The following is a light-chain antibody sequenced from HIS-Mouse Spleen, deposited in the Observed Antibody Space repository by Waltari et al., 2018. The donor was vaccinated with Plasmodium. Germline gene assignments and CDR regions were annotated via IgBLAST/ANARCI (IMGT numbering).Light chain of an antibody. J-gene: IGLJ1*01. CDR1: SSDVGGYNY. CDR2: DVS. V-gene: IGLV2-11*01. CDR3: CSYAGSYTFV. Sequence: QSALTQPRSVSGSPGQSVTISCTGTSSDVGGYNYVSWYQQHPGKAPKLMIYDVSKRPSGGPDLFSGSNSDNTASLTISGLQAEDEADYYCCSYAGSYTFVFGTGTKVTVL.